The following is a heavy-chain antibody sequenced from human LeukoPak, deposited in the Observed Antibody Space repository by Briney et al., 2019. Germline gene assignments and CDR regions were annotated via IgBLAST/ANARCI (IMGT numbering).Heavy chain of an antibody. V-gene: IGHV1-18*01. D-gene: IGHD3-3*01. CDR2: ISAYNGNT. CDR1: GYTFTSYG. CDR3: ARGVTIFGAPGARNWFDP. J-gene: IGHJ5*02. Sequence: ASVKVSCKASGYTFTSYGISWVRQAPGQGLEWMGWISAYNGNTNYAQKLQGRVTMTTDTSTSTAYMELRSLRSDDTAVYYCARGVTIFGAPGARNWFDPWGQGTLVTVSS.